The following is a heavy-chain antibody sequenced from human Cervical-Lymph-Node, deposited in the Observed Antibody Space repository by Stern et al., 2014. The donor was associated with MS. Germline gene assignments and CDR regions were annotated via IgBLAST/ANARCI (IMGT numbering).Heavy chain of an antibody. J-gene: IGHJ3*01. Sequence: VQLVESGAEVRKPGSSVKVSCKPSGGLLNSYAFSWVRQAPGQGLQWMGRIIPIIGVPSYAQQFQGRLTIAANKSTTTVYMELSSLTSEDTAVYFCAKGEGDYGETDALDLWGPGTMVSVS. CDR2: IIPIIGVP. V-gene: IGHV1-69*09. CDR1: GGLLNSYA. CDR3: AKGEGDYGETDALDL. D-gene: IGHD4-17*01.